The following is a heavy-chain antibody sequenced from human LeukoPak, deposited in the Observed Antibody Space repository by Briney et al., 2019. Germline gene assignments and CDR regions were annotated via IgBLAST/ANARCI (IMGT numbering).Heavy chain of an antibody. CDR1: GGSISSTSYY. CDR2: IYYSGST. CDR3: ARGRGHILTGSYWYFDL. D-gene: IGHD3-9*01. J-gene: IGHJ2*01. Sequence: SETLSLTCAVSGGSISSTSYYWAWIRQPPGKGLEWIGTIYYSGSTYHNPSLKSRVTMSVDTSKNQFSLKLSSVTAADTAVYYCARGRGHILTGSYWYFDLWGRGTLVTVSS. V-gene: IGHV4-39*07.